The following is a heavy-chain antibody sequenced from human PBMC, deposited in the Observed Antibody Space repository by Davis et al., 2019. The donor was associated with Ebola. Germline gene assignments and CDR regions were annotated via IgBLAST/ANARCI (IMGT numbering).Heavy chain of an antibody. D-gene: IGHD3-9*01. CDR2: ISYDGSNK. V-gene: IGHV3-30*03. J-gene: IGHJ5*02. CDR3: ARGPYDILTGYYISWFDP. Sequence: GESLKISCAASGFTFSSYGMHWVRQAPGKGLEWVAVISYDGSNKYYADSVKGRFTISRDNSKNTLYLQMNSLRAEDTAVYYCARGPYDILTGYYISWFDPWGQGTLVTVSS. CDR1: GFTFSSYG.